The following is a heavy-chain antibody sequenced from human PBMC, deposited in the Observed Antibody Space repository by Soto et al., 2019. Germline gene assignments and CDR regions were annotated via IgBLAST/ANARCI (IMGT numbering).Heavy chain of an antibody. V-gene: IGHV1-8*01. CDR2: MNPNSGNT. CDR1: GYTFTSYD. D-gene: IGHD3-22*01. J-gene: IGHJ4*02. Sequence: GASVKVSCKASGYTFTSYDINWVRQATGQGFEWMGWMNPNSGNTGYAQKFQGRVTMTRDTSITTAYMELSSLRSDDTAVYYCARAISSRYYPFFDYWGQGTLVTVAS. CDR3: ARAISSRYYPFFDY.